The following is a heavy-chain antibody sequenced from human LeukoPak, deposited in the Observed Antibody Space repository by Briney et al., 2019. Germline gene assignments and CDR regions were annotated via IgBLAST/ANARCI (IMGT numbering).Heavy chain of an antibody. Sequence: PGGSLRLSCAGSGFTFSSYAMSWVRQAPGKGLEWVSLISGSGGSTYYADSVKGRFTISRDNSKNTLYLQMNSLRAEDTAVYYCAKDPGPDGEDPRCYYYYYMDVWGKGTTVTVSS. J-gene: IGHJ6*03. CDR2: ISGSGGST. CDR3: AKDPGPDGEDPRCYYYYYMDV. V-gene: IGHV3-23*01. CDR1: GFTFSSYA. D-gene: IGHD3-10*01.